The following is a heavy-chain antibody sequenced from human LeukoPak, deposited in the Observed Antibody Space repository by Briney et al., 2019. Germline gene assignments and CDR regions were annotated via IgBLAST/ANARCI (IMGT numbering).Heavy chain of an antibody. D-gene: IGHD6-13*01. CDR3: APSPDIADNWYIGPYYFDY. CDR2: ISSSSADI. J-gene: IGHJ4*02. CDR1: GFTFSNYN. V-gene: IGHV3-21*01. Sequence: PGGSLRLSCAASGFTFSNYNMNWVRQAPGKGLEWVSSISSSSADIYYADSVKGRFTISRDNAKNSLYLQMNSLRAEDTAVYYCAPSPDIADNWYIGPYYFDYWGQGTLVTVSS.